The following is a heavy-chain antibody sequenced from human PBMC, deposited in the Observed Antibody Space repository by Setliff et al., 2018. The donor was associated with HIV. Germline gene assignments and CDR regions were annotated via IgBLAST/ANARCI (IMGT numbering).Heavy chain of an antibody. J-gene: IGHJ6*04. D-gene: IGHD3-9*01. V-gene: IGHV4-31*02. CDR2: IYYTGST. Sequence: SETLSLTCTVSGGSISSGGNYWSWIRQYPGKGLEWIWYIYYTGSTYYNPSLESRVTIAVDTSKNQFSLKLSAVPAAETAVYYCARADPHDDILTQFKSVDVWGKGTTVTVSS. CDR3: ARADPHDDILTQFKSVDV. CDR1: GGSISSGGNY.